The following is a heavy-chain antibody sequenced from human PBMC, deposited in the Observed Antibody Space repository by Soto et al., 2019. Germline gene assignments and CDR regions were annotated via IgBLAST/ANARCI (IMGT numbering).Heavy chain of an antibody. CDR2: IYYSGST. CDR3: ARLPITMVRGVIPWFDP. J-gene: IGHJ5*02. D-gene: IGHD3-10*01. V-gene: IGHV4-61*01. CDR1: GGSVSSGSYY. Sequence: PSETLSLTCTVSGGSVSSGSYYWSWIRQPPGKGLEWIGYIYYSGSTNYNPSLKSRVTISVDTSKNQFSLKLSSVTAADTAVYYCARLPITMVRGVIPWFDPWGQGTLVTVSS.